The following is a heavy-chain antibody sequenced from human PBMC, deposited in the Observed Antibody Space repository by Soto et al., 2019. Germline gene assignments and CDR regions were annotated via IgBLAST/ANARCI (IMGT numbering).Heavy chain of an antibody. Sequence: EVQLVESGGELVQPGGTLRLSCAASGFTFSSSRMSWVRQAPGKGLEWVASIHQDGGEIDYVDSVKGRFTISRDNAKSSLSLQMNSLRVEDTAVYYCARVQWLRFDAFNIWGQGTMVTVSS. D-gene: IGHD5-12*01. CDR3: ARVQWLRFDAFNI. V-gene: IGHV3-7*03. J-gene: IGHJ3*02. CDR1: GFTFSSSR. CDR2: IHQDGGEI.